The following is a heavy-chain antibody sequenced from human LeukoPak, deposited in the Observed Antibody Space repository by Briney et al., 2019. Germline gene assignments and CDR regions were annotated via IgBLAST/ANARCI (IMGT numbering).Heavy chain of an antibody. CDR2: ISWNSGSI. CDR1: GFTFDDYA. J-gene: IGHJ4*02. D-gene: IGHD3-22*01. CDR3: AKAQGSGYYSSFDY. Sequence: GGSLRLSCAASGFTFDDYAMHWVRQAPGKGLELVSGISWNSGSIGYADSVKGRFTISRDNAKNSLYLQMNSLRAEDMALYYCAKAQGSGYYSSFDYWGQGTLVTVSS. V-gene: IGHV3-9*03.